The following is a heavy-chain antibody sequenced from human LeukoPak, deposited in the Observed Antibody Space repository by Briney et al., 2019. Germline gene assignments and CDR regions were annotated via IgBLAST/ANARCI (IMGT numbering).Heavy chain of an antibody. V-gene: IGHV3-72*01. CDR2: TRNKANSYTT. CDR1: GFTFSDHY. Sequence: PGGSLRLSCAASGFTFSDHYMDWVRQAPGKGLEWVGRTRNKANSYTTEYAASVKGRFTISRDDSKNSLYLQMNSLKTEDTAVYYCARGGLRYFDWLGGGLDYWGQGTLVTVSS. CDR3: ARGGLRYFDWLGGGLDY. J-gene: IGHJ4*02. D-gene: IGHD3-9*01.